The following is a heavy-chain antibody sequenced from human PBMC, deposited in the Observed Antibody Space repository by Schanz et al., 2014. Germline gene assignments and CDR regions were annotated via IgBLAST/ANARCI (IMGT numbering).Heavy chain of an antibody. CDR2: TGPYGKTI. CDR3: ARDYGSWAIDY. V-gene: IGHV3-48*01. D-gene: IGHD6-13*01. CDR1: GFTFGDYA. J-gene: IGHJ4*02. Sequence: EVQLLESGGGLVQPGGSLRLSCAASGFTFGDYAMTWVRQAPGKGLEWISYTGPYGKTIYYADSVKGRFTLYRDNAKDSLFLQMDSLRADDTAVYYCARDYGSWAIDYWGRGTLVSVSS.